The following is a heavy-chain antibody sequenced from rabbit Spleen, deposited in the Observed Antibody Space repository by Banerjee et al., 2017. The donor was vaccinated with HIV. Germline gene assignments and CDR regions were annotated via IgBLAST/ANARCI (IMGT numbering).Heavy chain of an antibody. J-gene: IGHJ4*01. V-gene: IGHV1S40*01. CDR2: IYGGSSGNT. CDR3: ARDKELDIWGYEFNL. CDR1: GFSFNSGYD. D-gene: IGHD3-1*01. Sequence: QSLEESGGGLVKPEASLTLTCKASGFSFNSGYDMCWVRQAPGKGLEWIACIYGGSSGNTYSATWAKGRFTISKTSPTTVTLQMTSLTAADTATYFCARDKELDIWGYEFNLWGQGTLVTVS.